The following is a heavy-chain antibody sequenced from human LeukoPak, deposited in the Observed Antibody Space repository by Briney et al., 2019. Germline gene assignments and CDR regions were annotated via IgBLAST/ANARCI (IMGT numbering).Heavy chain of an antibody. J-gene: IGHJ6*03. V-gene: IGHV5-51*01. Sequence: GESLKISCKGSGYSFTSYWIGWVRQMPGKGREWMGIIYPNDSDTRYSPSFQGQVIISADKSIRTAYLQWSSLKASDTAMYYCARLATLMVRGVIEAYYYMDVWGKGTTVTVSS. CDR2: IYPNDSDT. CDR1: GYSFTSYW. D-gene: IGHD3-10*01. CDR3: ARLATLMVRGVIEAYYYMDV.